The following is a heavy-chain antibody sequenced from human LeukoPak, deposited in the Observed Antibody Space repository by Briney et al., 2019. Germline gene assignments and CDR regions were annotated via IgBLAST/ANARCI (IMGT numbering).Heavy chain of an antibody. V-gene: IGHV4-4*07. CDR3: ARVTGTTLYYYMDV. D-gene: IGHD1-7*01. Sequence: SETLSLTCTVSGGSISSYYWSWIRQPAGKGLEWIGRIYTTGSTNYKPSLKSRGTMSVETSKNQFSLKLSSVTAADTAVYYCARVTGTTLYYYMDVWGKGTTVTVSS. J-gene: IGHJ6*03. CDR1: GGSISSYY. CDR2: IYTTGST.